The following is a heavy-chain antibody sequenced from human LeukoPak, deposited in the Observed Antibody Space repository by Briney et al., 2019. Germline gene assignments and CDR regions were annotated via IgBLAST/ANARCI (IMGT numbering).Heavy chain of an antibody. V-gene: IGHV4-39*01. D-gene: IGHD3-10*01. CDR2: IYYSGST. CDR1: GGSISSSSYY. CDR3: ARHPCFGESHHHAFDI. Sequence: TSETLSLPCTVSGGSISSSSYYWGWIRQPPGKGLEWIGSIYYSGSTYYNPSLKSRVTISVDTSKNQFSLKLSSVTAADTAVYYCARHPCFGESHHHAFDIWGQGTMVTVSS. J-gene: IGHJ3*02.